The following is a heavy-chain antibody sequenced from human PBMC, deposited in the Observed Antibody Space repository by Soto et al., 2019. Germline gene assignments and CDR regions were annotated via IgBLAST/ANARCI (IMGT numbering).Heavy chain of an antibody. V-gene: IGHV3-33*01. D-gene: IGHD1-7*01. CDR1: GFTFSSYG. CDR3: ARDRNPPYNWNYVGGCCFDY. CDR2: IWYDGSNK. Sequence: GGSLRLSCAASGFTFSSYGMHWVRQAPGKGLEWVAVIWYDGSNKYYADSVKGRFTISRENSKNTLYLQMNSLRAEDTAVYYCARDRNPPYNWNYVGGCCFDYWGQGTLVTVSS. J-gene: IGHJ4*02.